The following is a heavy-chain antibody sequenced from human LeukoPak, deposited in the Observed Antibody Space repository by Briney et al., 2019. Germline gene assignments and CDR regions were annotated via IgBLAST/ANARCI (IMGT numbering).Heavy chain of an antibody. CDR3: ARDAPSYCSGGTCYSGWFDY. V-gene: IGHV3-30*02. CDR2: IRYDGSNE. D-gene: IGHD2-15*01. CDR1: GFSFSGYG. J-gene: IGHJ4*02. Sequence: GGSLRLSCAASGFSFSGYGMHWVRQAPGKGLEWVAFIRYDGSNEYYADSVKGRFTISRDNPKNSLYLQMNSLSAEDTAVYYCARDAPSYCSGGTCYSGWFDYWGQGTLVTVSS.